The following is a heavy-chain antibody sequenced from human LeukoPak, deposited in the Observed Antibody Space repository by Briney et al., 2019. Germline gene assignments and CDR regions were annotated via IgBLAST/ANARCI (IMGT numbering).Heavy chain of an antibody. D-gene: IGHD6-19*01. J-gene: IGHJ4*02. V-gene: IGHV4-31*03. CDR2: IYYSGST. CDR3: ARMAIYSSGWYRGYFDY. Sequence: SETLSLTCTVSGGSISSGDCYWNWVRQHPGKGLEWIGYIYYSGSTSYNPSLQSRVTISIDTGKDQFSLRLTSLTAADTAVYYCARMAIYSSGWYRGYFDYWGQGTLVTVSS. CDR1: GGSISSGDCY.